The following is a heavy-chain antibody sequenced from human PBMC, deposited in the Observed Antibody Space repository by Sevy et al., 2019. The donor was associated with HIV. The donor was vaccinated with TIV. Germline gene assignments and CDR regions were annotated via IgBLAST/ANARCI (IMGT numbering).Heavy chain of an antibody. D-gene: IGHD2-21*02. CDR3: ARLFSCGGDCYYLDY. CDR1: GFTFSNYD. J-gene: IGHJ4*02. V-gene: IGHV3-30-3*01. Sequence: GGSLRLSCAASGFTFSNYDMRWVRQAPGKGLEWVAVISHDGNYKKYADSVKVRFTISRDDFKNTLYLQMSSLRPEDTAVYFCARLFSCGGDCYYLDYWGQGALVTVSS. CDR2: ISHDGNYK.